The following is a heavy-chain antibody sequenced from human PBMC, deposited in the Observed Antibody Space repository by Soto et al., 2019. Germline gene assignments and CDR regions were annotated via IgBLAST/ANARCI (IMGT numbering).Heavy chain of an antibody. V-gene: IGHV3-23*01. CDR1: GITFRNYA. Sequence: GGSLRLSCAASGITFRNYAMSWVRQAPGKGLEWVSSISGSGGSTYYADSVKGRFTISRDNSKNTLYLQMNSLRAEDTAVYYCAKDPEWELPRYYFDYWGQGTLVTVSS. D-gene: IGHD1-26*01. J-gene: IGHJ4*02. CDR3: AKDPEWELPRYYFDY. CDR2: ISGSGGST.